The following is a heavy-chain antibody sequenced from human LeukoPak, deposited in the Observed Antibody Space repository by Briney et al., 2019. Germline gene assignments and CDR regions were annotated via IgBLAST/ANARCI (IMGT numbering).Heavy chain of an antibody. V-gene: IGHV3-21*01. CDR1: GFTFSSYS. J-gene: IGHJ5*02. Sequence: PGGSLRLSCAASGFTFSSYSMNWVRQAPGKGLEWVSSISSSSSYIYYADSVKGRFTISRDNAKNSLYLQMNSLRAEDTAVYYCARDVIAVAGTSWFDPGGQGTLVTVS. CDR2: ISSSSSYI. CDR3: ARDVIAVAGTSWFDP. D-gene: IGHD6-19*01.